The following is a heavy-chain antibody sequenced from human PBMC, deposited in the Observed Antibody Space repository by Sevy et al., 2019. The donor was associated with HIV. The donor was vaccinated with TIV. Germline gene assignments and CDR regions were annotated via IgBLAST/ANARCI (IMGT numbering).Heavy chain of an antibody. CDR1: GFTFSSYA. CDR2: ISGSGGST. CDR3: AKGWGIAAAGSGDAFDI. D-gene: IGHD6-13*01. V-gene: IGHV3-23*01. J-gene: IGHJ3*02. Sequence: GGSLRLSCAASGFTFSSYAMSWVRQAPGKGLEWVSAISGSGGSTYYADSVKGRFTISRDNSKNTLYLQMNSLRAEDTAVDYGAKGWGIAAAGSGDAFDIWGQGTMVTVSS.